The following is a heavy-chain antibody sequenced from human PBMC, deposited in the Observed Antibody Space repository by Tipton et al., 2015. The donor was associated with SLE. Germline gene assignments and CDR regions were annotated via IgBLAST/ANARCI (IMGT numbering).Heavy chain of an antibody. CDR3: AKTPLGYCSGGSCYGLDY. D-gene: IGHD2-15*01. J-gene: IGHJ4*02. V-gene: IGHV3-48*03. CDR1: GFTFSSYE. CDR2: ISSSGSTI. Sequence: SLRLSCAASGFTFSSYEMNWVRQAPGKGLEWVSYISSSGSTIYYADSVKGRFTISRDNAKNSLYLQMNSLRAEDTAVYYCAKTPLGYCSGGSCYGLDYWGQGTLVTVSS.